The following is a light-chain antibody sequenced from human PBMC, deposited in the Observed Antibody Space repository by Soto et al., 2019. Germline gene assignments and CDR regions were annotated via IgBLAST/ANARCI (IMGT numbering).Light chain of an antibody. V-gene: IGLV2-8*01. CDR2: EVI. J-gene: IGLJ2*01. CDR1: SSDVGSCKY. Sequence: QSALTQPPSASGSPGQSVTIACTGTSSDVGSCKYVSWYQQHPGKAPKLIIYEVIKRPSGVPDRFSGSKSGNTASLTVSGLQAEDEADYYCSSYADSINVEVLFGGGTKLTVL. CDR3: SSYADSINVEVL.